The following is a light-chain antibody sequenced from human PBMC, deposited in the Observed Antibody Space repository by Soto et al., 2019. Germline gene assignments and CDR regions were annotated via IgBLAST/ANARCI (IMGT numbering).Light chain of an antibody. V-gene: IGKV3D-20*02. CDR2: GAS. CDR3: QQRSNWPLP. Sequence: LTRSPCTLSLSPGERATLSCRASQTFSNSFLSWFQQIPGQAPRLLIYGASMRATGIPDRFSGGGSGTDFTLTISSLEPEDFAVYYCQQRSNWPLPFGGGTKVDI. CDR1: QTFSNSF. J-gene: IGKJ4*01.